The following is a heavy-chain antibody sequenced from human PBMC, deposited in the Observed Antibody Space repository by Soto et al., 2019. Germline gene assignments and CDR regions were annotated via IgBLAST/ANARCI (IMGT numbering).Heavy chain of an antibody. D-gene: IGHD3-22*01. Sequence: SVKVSCKASGGTFSSYAISWVRQAPGQGLEWMGGIIPIFGTANYAQKFQGRVTITADESTSTAYMELSSLRSEDTAVYYCARGYYDSSGYYWDFDYWGQGTLVTVSS. CDR1: GGTFSSYA. CDR3: ARGYYDSSGYYWDFDY. CDR2: IIPIFGTA. V-gene: IGHV1-69*13. J-gene: IGHJ4*02.